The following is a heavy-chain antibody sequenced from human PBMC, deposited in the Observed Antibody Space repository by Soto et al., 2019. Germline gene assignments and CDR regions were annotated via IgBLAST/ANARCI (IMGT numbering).Heavy chain of an antibody. CDR2: INPTGGST. CDR1: GYTFINYY. Sequence: QVQLVQSGAEVKKPGASVKVSCKASGYTFINYYIHWVRQAPGHGLEWMAIINPTGGSTNYAQKFQGRLTLTMDTSTTTVYMELCGVTSEDTAIYYCARHLAAGHVWGQGALVSVSS. J-gene: IGHJ4*02. D-gene: IGHD6-19*01. CDR3: ARHLAAGHV. V-gene: IGHV1-46*01.